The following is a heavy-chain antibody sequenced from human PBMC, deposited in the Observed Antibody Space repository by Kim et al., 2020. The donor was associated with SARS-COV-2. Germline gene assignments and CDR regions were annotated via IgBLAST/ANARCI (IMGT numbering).Heavy chain of an antibody. D-gene: IGHD1-26*01. CDR3: ASSYSTTYYDAFDI. Sequence: NPSLKSRVTMSADSAKYQFSLTLNSVTAADTAVYFCASSYSTTYYDAFDIWGQGTLVTVSS. V-gene: IGHV4-34*01. J-gene: IGHJ3*02.